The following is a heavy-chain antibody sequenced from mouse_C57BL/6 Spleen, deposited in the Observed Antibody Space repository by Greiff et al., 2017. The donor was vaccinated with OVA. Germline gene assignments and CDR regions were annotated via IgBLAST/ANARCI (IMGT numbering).Heavy chain of an antibody. V-gene: IGHV1-54*01. Sequence: QVQLQQSGAELVRPGTSVKVSCKASGYAFTTYLIEWVKQRPGQGLEWIGVINPGSGGTNYNEKFKGKATLTADKSSSTAYMQLSSLTSEDSAVYFCARHMVTHWYFDVWGTGTTGTVSS. CDR1: GYAFTTYL. CDR3: ARHMVTHWYFDV. J-gene: IGHJ1*03. D-gene: IGHD2-2*01. CDR2: INPGSGGT.